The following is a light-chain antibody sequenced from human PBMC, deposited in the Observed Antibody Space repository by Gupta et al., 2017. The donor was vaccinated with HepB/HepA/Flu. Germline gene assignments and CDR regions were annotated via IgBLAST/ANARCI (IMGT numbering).Light chain of an antibody. Sequence: QSVFTQLPSVYAAPGQKVHISCSGSSSNTGKNSVSWYQQVPGKAPRLLIYDNNKRPSGIPDRFSGSKSGTSATLGITGLQTGDEAAYYCGTWDTSVNSVVFGGGTKVTVL. CDR3: GTWDTSVNSVV. CDR1: SSNTGKNS. CDR2: DNN. V-gene: IGLV1-51*01. J-gene: IGLJ2*01.